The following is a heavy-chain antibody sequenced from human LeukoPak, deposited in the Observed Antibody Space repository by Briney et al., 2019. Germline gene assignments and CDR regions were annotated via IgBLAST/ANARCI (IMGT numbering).Heavy chain of an antibody. J-gene: IGHJ4*02. V-gene: IGHV3-30-3*01. D-gene: IGHD6-13*01. CDR2: ISSDGSNK. CDR1: GFTFTRYA. CDR3: ARWAAAVDY. Sequence: GGSLRLSCAASGFTFTRYAMHWVRQAPGKGLEWVAVISSDGSNKYQADSVKGRFTISRDNSKSTLYLQMNSLRAEDTAVYYCARWAAAVDYWGQGTLVTVSS.